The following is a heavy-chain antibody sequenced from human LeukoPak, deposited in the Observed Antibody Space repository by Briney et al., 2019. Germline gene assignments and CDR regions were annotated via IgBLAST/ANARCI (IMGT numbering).Heavy chain of an antibody. V-gene: IGHV1-18*01. Sequence: KLQGRVIMTTDTSTSTAYMELRSLRSDDTAVYYCAREYSSSSDWFDPWGQGTLVTVSS. D-gene: IGHD6-6*01. CDR3: AREYSSSSDWFDP. J-gene: IGHJ5*02.